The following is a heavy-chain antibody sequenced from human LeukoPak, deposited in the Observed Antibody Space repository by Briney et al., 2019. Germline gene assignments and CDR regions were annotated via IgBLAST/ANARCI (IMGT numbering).Heavy chain of an antibody. Sequence: ASVKVSCKASGYTFTAYYMHWVRQAPGQGLEWMGWINPNSGGTKYAQKFQGRVTMTRDTSISTAYMDLSSLTSDDTAVYYCARGSIFSGNWFDPWGQGTLVTVSP. D-gene: IGHD3-9*01. CDR1: GYTFTAYY. J-gene: IGHJ5*02. CDR3: ARGSIFSGNWFDP. V-gene: IGHV1-2*02. CDR2: INPNSGGT.